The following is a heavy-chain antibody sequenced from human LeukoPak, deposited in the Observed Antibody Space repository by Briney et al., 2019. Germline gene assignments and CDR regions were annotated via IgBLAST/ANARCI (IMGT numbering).Heavy chain of an antibody. J-gene: IGHJ6*03. CDR3: ARALNIPGYSSSWYSYYYYMDV. CDR2: INHSGST. Sequence: PSETLSLTCAVYDGSFSGYYWSWIRQPPGKGLEWIGEINHSGSTNYSPSLKSRVTISVDTSKNQFSLKLSSVTAADTAVYYCARALNIPGYSSSWYSYYYYMDVWGKGTTVTVSS. D-gene: IGHD6-13*01. V-gene: IGHV4-34*01. CDR1: DGSFSGYY.